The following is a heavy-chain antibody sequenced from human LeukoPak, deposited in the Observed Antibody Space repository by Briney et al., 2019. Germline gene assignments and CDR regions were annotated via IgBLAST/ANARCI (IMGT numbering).Heavy chain of an antibody. CDR3: AKDDAWTQFGN. CDR2: ITSDTRYT. Sequence: PGGSLRLSCAASGFTFSSYTINWVRQAPGKGLEWVSSITSDTRYTFYADSVKGRFTISRDNAQNSLYLQMNSLRAEDTAVYYCAKDDAWTQFGNWGRGTLVTVSS. D-gene: IGHD3-16*01. V-gene: IGHV3-21*04. J-gene: IGHJ4*02. CDR1: GFTFSSYT.